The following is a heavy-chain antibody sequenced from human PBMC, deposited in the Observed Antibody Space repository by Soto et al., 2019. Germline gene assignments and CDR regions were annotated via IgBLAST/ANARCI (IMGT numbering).Heavy chain of an antibody. CDR1: GFTLSGYA. D-gene: IGHD6-6*01. Sequence: EVQLAESGGGLAQPGGSLRLSCAASGFTLSGYAMDWVRQAPGKGLEYVSGISSNGVGTYYANSVQVRFTISRDNSKNTVYLQMGSLRPEDMAVYYCARRARPDVYYMDVWGKGTTVTVSS. CDR3: ARRARPDVYYMDV. CDR2: ISSNGVGT. V-gene: IGHV3-64*01. J-gene: IGHJ6*03.